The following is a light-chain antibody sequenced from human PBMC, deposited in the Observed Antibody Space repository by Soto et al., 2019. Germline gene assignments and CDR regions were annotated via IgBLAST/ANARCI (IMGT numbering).Light chain of an antibody. Sequence: QSALTQPPSVSGSPGQSVTISCTGTSSDVGSYNRVSWYQQPPGTAPKLIISEVSNRPLGVPDRFSGSKSGDTASLTISGLQTEDEADYYCTSFTSSYTWVFGGGTKVTVL. CDR1: SSDVGSYNR. CDR3: TSFTSSYTWV. J-gene: IGLJ3*02. CDR2: EVS. V-gene: IGLV2-18*02.